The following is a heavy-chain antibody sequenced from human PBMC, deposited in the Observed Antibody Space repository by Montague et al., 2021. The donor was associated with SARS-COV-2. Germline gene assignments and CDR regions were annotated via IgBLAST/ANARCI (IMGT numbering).Heavy chain of an antibody. CDR2: TDWDDDK. CDR3: AREYSSGVYFDY. D-gene: IGHD6-19*01. CDR1: GFSLSTSGMC. V-gene: IGHV2-70*11. J-gene: IGHJ4*02. Sequence: PALVKPTQTLTLTCTFSGFSLSTSGMCVSWIRQPPGKALEWLARTDWDDDKYYSTSLKTRLTISKDTSKNQVVLTMTNMDPVDTATYYCAREYSSGVYFDYWGQGTLVTVPS.